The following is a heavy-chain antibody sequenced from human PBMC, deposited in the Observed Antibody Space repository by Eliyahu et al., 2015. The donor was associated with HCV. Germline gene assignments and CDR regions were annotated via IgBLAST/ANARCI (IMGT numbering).Heavy chain of an antibody. D-gene: IGHD6-13*01. CDR3: AKDIGQQLPSSDAFDI. V-gene: IGHV3-9*01. Sequence: EVQLVESGGGLVQPGRSLRLSCAASGFTFDDYAMHWVRQAPGKGLEWVSGISWNSGSIGYADSVKGRFTISRDNAKNSLYLQMNSLRAEDTALYYCAKDIGQQLPSSDAFDIWGQGTMVTVSS. CDR1: GFTFDDYA. CDR2: ISWNSGSI. J-gene: IGHJ3*02.